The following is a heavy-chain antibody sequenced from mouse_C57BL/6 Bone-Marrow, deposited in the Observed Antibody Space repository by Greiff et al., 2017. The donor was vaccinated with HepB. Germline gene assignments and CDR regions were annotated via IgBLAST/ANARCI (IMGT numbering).Heavy chain of an antibody. CDR2: IDPSDSYT. J-gene: IGHJ2*01. Sequence: VQLQQPGAELVKPGASVKLSCKASGYTFTSYWMQWVKQRPGQGLEWIGEIDPSDSYTNYNQKFKGKATLTVDTSSSTAYMQLSSLTSEDSAVYYCARGLWYWGQGTTLTVSS. D-gene: IGHD1-1*02. CDR3: ARGLWY. V-gene: IGHV1-50*01. CDR1: GYTFTSYW.